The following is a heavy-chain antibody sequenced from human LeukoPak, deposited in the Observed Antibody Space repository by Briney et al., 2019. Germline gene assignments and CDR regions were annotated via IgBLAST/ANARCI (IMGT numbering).Heavy chain of an antibody. V-gene: IGHV3-23*01. J-gene: IGHJ4*02. Sequence: GGSLRLSCAASGFTFSSYAMSWVRQAPGKGLEWVSGISASGDSTYYADSVKGRFTISRDNSKNTLYLQMNSLRAEDTAVYYCAKDLEYSYGYFDYWGQGTLVTVPS. CDR3: AKDLEYSYGYFDY. D-gene: IGHD5-18*01. CDR2: ISASGDST. CDR1: GFTFSSYA.